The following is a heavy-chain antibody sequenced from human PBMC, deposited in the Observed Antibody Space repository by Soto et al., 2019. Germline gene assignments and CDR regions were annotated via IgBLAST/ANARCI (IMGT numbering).Heavy chain of an antibody. J-gene: IGHJ6*02. CDR3: ARDHLILPAHDFFYGSDV. V-gene: IGHV3-7*03. CDR1: GFTFSMYS. Sequence: GGSLRLSCEVSGFTFSMYSMSWVRQTPGKGLEWVAKIPQDGVDGHYADSVKGRFTISRDNGKTSLYLQMTNLRAEDTAVYYCARDHLILPAHDFFYGSDVWGRGATVTVSS. CDR2: IPQDGVDG. D-gene: IGHD2-21*02.